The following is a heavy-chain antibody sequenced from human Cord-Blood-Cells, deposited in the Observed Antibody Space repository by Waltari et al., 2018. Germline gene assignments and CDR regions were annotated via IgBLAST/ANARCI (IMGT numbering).Heavy chain of an antibody. CDR2: INHSGST. D-gene: IGHD3-9*01. CDR3: ARRAYDILTGYSDAFDI. Sequence: QVQLQQWGAGLLKPSETLSLTCAVSGGYFRGYYWSWIRQPPGKGLEWIGEINHSGSTNYNPPLKSRVTISVDTSKNQFSLKLSSVTAADTAVYYCARRAYDILTGYSDAFDIWGQGTMVTVSS. CDR1: GGYFRGYY. V-gene: IGHV4-34*01. J-gene: IGHJ3*02.